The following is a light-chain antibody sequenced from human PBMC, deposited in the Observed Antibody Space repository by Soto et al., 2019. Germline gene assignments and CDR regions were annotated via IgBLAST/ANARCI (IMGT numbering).Light chain of an antibody. V-gene: IGLV2-23*01. CDR3: CSYAGGSTHV. CDR2: EGS. Sequence: QSALTQPASVSGSPGQSITISCTGTNSDVGTYNLVSWYQHQPGKAPQLMIYEGSERPSGISNRFSGSRSGNSASLTISGLQAEDEADYYCCSYAGGSTHVFGGGTKVTVL. J-gene: IGLJ3*02. CDR1: NSDVGTYNL.